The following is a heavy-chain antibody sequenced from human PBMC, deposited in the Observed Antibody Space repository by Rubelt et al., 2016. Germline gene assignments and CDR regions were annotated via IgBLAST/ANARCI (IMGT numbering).Heavy chain of an antibody. Sequence: QVQLQESGPGLVKPSETLSLTCTVSGYSISSGYQWGWIRQPPGKGLEWIGSIYHSGSTYYNTSLESRLTISVDTSTNQFSLKLSYVTAADTAVYYCARNDHYDSRWGQGTLVTVSS. J-gene: IGHJ4*02. CDR3: ARNDHYDSR. CDR2: IYHSGST. D-gene: IGHD3-22*01. V-gene: IGHV4-38-2*02. CDR1: GYSISSGYQ.